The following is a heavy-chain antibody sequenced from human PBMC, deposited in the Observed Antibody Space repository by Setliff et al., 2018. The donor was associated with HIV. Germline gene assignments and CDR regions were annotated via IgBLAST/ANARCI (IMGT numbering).Heavy chain of an antibody. J-gene: IGHJ1*01. D-gene: IGHD3-22*01. CDR3: STGWGLYDNRHTAAGYLQH. V-gene: IGHV1-24*01. CDR2: FDPEDGER. Sequence: ASVKVSCQVSGSTLSELSVHWVRQAPGKGLEWMGGFDPEDGERIYAQKFQDRVTMTEDTSSDTAYMEMSGLTSEDTAVYFCSTGWGLYDNRHTAAGYLQHWGQGTLVTVSS. CDR1: GSTLSELS.